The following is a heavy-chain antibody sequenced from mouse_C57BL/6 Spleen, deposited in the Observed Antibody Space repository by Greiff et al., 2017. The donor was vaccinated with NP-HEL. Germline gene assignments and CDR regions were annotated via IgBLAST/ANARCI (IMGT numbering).Heavy chain of an antibody. CDR2: ISSGSSTI. V-gene: IGHV5-17*01. CDR1: GFTFSDYG. D-gene: IGHD2-5*01. CDR3: ARKALSYYSNYYAMDY. Sequence: EVKVVESGGGLVKPGGSLKLSCAASGFTFSDYGMHWVRQAPEKGLEWVAYISSGSSTIYYADTVKGRFTITRDNAKNTLFLQMTSLRSEDTAMYYCARKALSYYSNYYAMDYWGQGTSVTVSS. J-gene: IGHJ4*01.